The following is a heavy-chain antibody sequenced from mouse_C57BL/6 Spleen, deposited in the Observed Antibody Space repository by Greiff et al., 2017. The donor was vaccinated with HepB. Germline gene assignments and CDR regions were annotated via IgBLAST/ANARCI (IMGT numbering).Heavy chain of an antibody. CDR2: IDPSDSYT. V-gene: IGHV1-59*01. D-gene: IGHD2-5*01. CDR1: GYTFTSYW. Sequence: QVQLQQPGAELVRPGTSVKLSCKASGYTFTSYWMHWVKQRPGQGLEWIGVIDPSDSYTNYNQKFKGKATLTVDTSSSTAYMQLSSLTSEDSAVYYCYSNYVDYWGQGTTLTVSS. J-gene: IGHJ2*01. CDR3: YSNYVDY.